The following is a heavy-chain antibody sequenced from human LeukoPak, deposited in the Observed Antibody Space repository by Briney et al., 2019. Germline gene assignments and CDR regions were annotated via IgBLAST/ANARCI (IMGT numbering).Heavy chain of an antibody. V-gene: IGHV5-51*01. D-gene: IGHD1-26*01. CDR2: IYPGDSDT. CDR3: ARHTRGSYYYYYMDV. J-gene: IGHJ6*03. Sequence: GESLKISCKGSGYSFTSYWIGWVRQMPGKGLEWMGIIYPGDSDTRYSPSFQGQVTISADKSISTAYLQWSSLKASDTAMYYCARHTRGSYYYYYMDVWGKGTTVTVSS. CDR1: GYSFTSYW.